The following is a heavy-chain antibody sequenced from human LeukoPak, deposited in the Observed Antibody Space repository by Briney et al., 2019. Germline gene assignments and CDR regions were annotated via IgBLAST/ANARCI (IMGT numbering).Heavy chain of an antibody. CDR3: ARQAASYFDY. D-gene: IGHD6-13*01. Sequence: PSETLSLTCTVSGGSISSYCWSWVRQPPGKGLEWIGYIYYSGSTNYNPSLTSRVTISVDTSKNQFSLKLSSVTAADTAVYYCARQAASYFDYWGQGTLVTVSS. J-gene: IGHJ4*02. V-gene: IGHV4-59*08. CDR2: IYYSGST. CDR1: GGSISSYC.